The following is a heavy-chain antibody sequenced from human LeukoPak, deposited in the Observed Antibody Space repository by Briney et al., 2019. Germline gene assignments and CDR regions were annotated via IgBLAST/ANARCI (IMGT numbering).Heavy chain of an antibody. CDR1: GFTFSSYS. D-gene: IGHD3-22*01. CDR3: ARGMTYYYDSSGYPTDY. V-gene: IGHV3-48*01. J-gene: IGHJ4*02. Sequence: PGGSLRLSCAASGFTFSSYSMNWVRQAPGKGLEWVSYISSSSSTIYYADSVKGRFTISRDNAKNSLYLQMNSLRAEDTAVYYCARGMTYYYDSSGYPTDYWGQGTLVTVSS. CDR2: ISSSSSTI.